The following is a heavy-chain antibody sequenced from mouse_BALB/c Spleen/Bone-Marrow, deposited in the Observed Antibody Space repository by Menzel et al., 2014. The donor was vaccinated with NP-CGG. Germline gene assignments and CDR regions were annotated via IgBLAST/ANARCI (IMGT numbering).Heavy chain of an antibody. CDR2: IWSGGSA. J-gene: IGHJ4*01. CDR3: ARRNGNFRYYAMDY. Sequence: QVQLQQSGPGLVQPSQSLSITCSVSGFSLTTYDVVWVRQSPGKGLEWLGVIWSGGSADYNAAFISKLSINKDNSKSXVFFKMNSLQAYDTAIYYCARRNGNFRYYAMDYWGQGTSVTVSS. D-gene: IGHD2-1*01. V-gene: IGHV2-2*01. CDR1: GFSLTTYD.